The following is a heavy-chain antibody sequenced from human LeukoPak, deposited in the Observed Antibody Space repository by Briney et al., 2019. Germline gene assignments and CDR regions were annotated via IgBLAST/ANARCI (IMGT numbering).Heavy chain of an antibody. CDR1: GASISSYC. Sequence: SETLSLTCTVSGASISSYCWGWIRQPPGKGLEWIGGIYYSGSTYYNPSLKSRVTISVDTSKNQFSLKLTSVTAADTAVYYCARQYRTGSTTAFTDYWGQGTLVTVSS. J-gene: IGHJ4*02. CDR3: ARQYRTGSTTAFTDY. CDR2: IYYSGST. V-gene: IGHV4-39*01. D-gene: IGHD4-11*01.